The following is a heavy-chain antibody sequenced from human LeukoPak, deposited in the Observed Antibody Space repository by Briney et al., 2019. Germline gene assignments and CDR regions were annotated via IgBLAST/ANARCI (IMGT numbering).Heavy chain of an antibody. Sequence: ASVKVSCKASGYTFTSYDINWVRQATGQGLEWMGWMNPNSGNTGYAQKFQGRVTITRNTSIGTAYMELSSLRSEDTAVYYCAREPQMVRGHDYYYMDVWGKGTTVTVSS. V-gene: IGHV1-8*03. CDR2: MNPNSGNT. CDR3: AREPQMVRGHDYYYMDV. J-gene: IGHJ6*03. CDR1: GYTFTSYD. D-gene: IGHD3-10*01.